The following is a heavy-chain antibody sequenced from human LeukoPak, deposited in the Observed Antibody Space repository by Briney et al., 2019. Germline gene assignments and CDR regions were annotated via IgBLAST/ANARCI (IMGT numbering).Heavy chain of an antibody. D-gene: IGHD1-26*01. CDR2: IGVVSDT. Sequence: GGSLRLSCAASGFVFSRNDMHWIRQVTGKGLEWVSTIGVVSDTYYSDSVKGRFTISREDDKNSLYLQMNILTAGDTGVYYCAGAGRSSATFDFGGQRTLGTVSS. CDR3: AGAGRSSATFDF. V-gene: IGHV3-13*01. CDR1: GFVFSRND. J-gene: IGHJ4*02.